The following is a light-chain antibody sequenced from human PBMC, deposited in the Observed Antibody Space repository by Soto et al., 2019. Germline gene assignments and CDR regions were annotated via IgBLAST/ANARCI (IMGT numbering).Light chain of an antibody. CDR1: QSVRSSY. CDR2: CES. V-gene: IGKV3-20*01. J-gene: IGKJ2*01. Sequence: EIVLTQSPGTLSLSPGERATLSCRASQSVRSSYLAWYQQKPGQAPRLLIYCESSRATGIPDRFSGTGSGTDFTLAISRPEPEDLGLYYCQQYGGSPYTFGQGTKLEIK. CDR3: QQYGGSPYT.